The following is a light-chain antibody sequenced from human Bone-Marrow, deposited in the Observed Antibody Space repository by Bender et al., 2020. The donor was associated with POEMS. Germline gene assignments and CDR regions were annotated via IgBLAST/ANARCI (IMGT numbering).Light chain of an antibody. Sequence: QSALTQPASVSGSPGQSITISCTGTSSDVGAYNFVSWYQQHPGKVPKLMIYDVRHRPSGVSNRFSGSKSGNTASLTISGLQADDEADYYCCSYAGTRTVVFGGGTKLTVL. CDR1: SSDVGAYNF. V-gene: IGLV2-14*03. CDR3: CSYAGTRTVV. CDR2: DVR. J-gene: IGLJ2*01.